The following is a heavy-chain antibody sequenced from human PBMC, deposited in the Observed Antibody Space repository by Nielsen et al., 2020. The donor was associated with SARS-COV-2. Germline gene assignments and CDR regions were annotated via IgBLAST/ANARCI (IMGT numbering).Heavy chain of an antibody. V-gene: IGHV1-46*01. CDR3: AREPRAPSSGKLFDY. J-gene: IGHJ4*02. D-gene: IGHD1-26*01. CDR2: INPSGGST. Sequence: ASVKVSCKASGYTFTSYYMHWVRQAPGQGLEWMGIINPSGGSTSYAQKFQGRVTMTRDTSTSTVYTELSSLRSEDTAVYYCAREPRAPSSGKLFDYWGQGTLVTVSS. CDR1: GYTFTSYY.